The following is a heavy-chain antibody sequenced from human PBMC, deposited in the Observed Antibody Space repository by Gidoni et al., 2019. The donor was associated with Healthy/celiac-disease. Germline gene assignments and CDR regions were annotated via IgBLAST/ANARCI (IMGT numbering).Heavy chain of an antibody. V-gene: IGHV3-15*01. CDR1: GFTFSNAW. J-gene: IGHJ4*02. D-gene: IGHD6-13*01. CDR2: IKSKTDGGTT. CDR3: TTDYLKAAGNDY. Sequence: EVQLVESGGGLVKPGGSLRLSCAASGFTFSNAWMSWVRQAPGKGLEWVGRIKSKTDGGTTDYAAPVKGRFTISRDDSKNTLYLQMNSLKTEDTAVYYCTTDYLKAAGNDYWGQGTLVTVSS.